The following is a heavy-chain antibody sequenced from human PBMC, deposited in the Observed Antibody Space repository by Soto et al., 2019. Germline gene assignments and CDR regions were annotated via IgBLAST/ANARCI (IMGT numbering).Heavy chain of an antibody. CDR2: IYHSGST. CDR3: ARVPPERYSSSWTYYYYGMDV. J-gene: IGHJ6*02. CDR1: GGSISSSNW. D-gene: IGHD6-13*01. Sequence: QVQLQESGPGLVKPSGTLSLTCAVSGGSISSSNWWSWVRQPPGKGLEWIGEIYHSGSTNYNPSLKSRVTISVDKSKNQFSLKLSSVTAADTAVYYCARVPPERYSSSWTYYYYGMDVWGQGTTVTVSS. V-gene: IGHV4-4*02.